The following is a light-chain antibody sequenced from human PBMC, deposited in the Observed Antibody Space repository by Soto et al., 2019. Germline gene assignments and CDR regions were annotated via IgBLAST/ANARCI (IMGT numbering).Light chain of an antibody. J-gene: IGKJ3*01. CDR1: QSISSY. Sequence: DIQMTQSPSSLSASVGDRVTITCRASQSISSYLNWYQQKPGKAPKLLIYAASSLQSGVPSRFSGSGSGTDFTLTISSLQPEDFATYDCQQSYSTPFTFGPGNKVDIK. CDR2: AAS. V-gene: IGKV1-39*01. CDR3: QQSYSTPFT.